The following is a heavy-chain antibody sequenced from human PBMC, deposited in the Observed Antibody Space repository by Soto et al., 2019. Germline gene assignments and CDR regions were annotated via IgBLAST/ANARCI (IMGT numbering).Heavy chain of an antibody. CDR1: GFTVSSNY. CDR2: ISGSGGST. Sequence: PGGSLRLSCAASGFTVSSNYMSWVRQAPGKGLEWVSVISGSGGSTYYADSVKGRFTISRDNSKNTLYLQMNSLRAEDTAVYYCAKGSTPYSSSWYFRWGQGTLVIVSS. J-gene: IGHJ4*02. CDR3: AKGSTPYSSSWYFR. D-gene: IGHD6-13*01. V-gene: IGHV3-23*01.